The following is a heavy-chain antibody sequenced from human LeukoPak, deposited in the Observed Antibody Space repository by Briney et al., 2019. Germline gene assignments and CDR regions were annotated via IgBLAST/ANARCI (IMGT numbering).Heavy chain of an antibody. Sequence: SLRLSCAASGFTFDDYAMHWVRQAPGKGLEWVSGISWNSGSIGYADSVKGRFTISRDNAKNSLYLQMNSLRAEDTALYYCAKDTELTGYDFWSGYYYYYYYGMDVWGQGTTVTVSS. D-gene: IGHD3-3*01. CDR2: ISWNSGSI. CDR1: GFTFDDYA. CDR3: AKDTELTGYDFWSGYYYYYYYGMDV. J-gene: IGHJ6*02. V-gene: IGHV3-9*01.